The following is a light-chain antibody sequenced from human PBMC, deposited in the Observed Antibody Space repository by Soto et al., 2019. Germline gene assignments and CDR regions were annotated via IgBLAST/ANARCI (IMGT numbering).Light chain of an antibody. J-gene: IGKJ3*01. CDR3: QQYNNWPFT. CDR1: QSVSSN. Sequence: EIVMTQSTATLSVSPGERATLSCRASQSVSSNLAWYQQKPGQAPRLLIYGASTRATGIPARFSGSGSGTEFTLTFSSLQSEDFAVYYCQQYNNWPFTFGPGTKVDIK. CDR2: GAS. V-gene: IGKV3-15*01.